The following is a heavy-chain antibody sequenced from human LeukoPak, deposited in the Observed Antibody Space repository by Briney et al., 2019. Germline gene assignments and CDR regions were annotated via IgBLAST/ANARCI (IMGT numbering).Heavy chain of an antibody. CDR3: AREEWGVYSSSWYGEYYFDY. CDR1: GGSISYSSYY. J-gene: IGHJ4*02. Sequence: PSETLSLTCTVSGGSISYSSYYWGWIRQPPGKGLEWIGSIYYSGSTYYNPSLKSRVTISVDTSKNQFSLKLSSVTAADTAVYYCAREEWGVYSSSWYGEYYFDYWGQGTLVTVSS. V-gene: IGHV4-39*07. CDR2: IYYSGST. D-gene: IGHD6-13*01.